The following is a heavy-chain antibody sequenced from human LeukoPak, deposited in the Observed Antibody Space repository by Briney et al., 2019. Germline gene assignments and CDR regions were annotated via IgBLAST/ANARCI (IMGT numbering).Heavy chain of an antibody. CDR3: ARRIYYDYVWGSYRGVYYYYGMDV. CDR2: VSSSSSYT. Sequence: PGGSLRLSCAPSGFTFSDYYMSCIRQAPGKGLEWVSYVSSSSSYTNYADSVKGRFTISRDNAKNSLYLQMNSLRAEDTAVYYCARRIYYDYVWGSYRGVYYYYGMDVWGQGTTVTVSS. J-gene: IGHJ6*02. V-gene: IGHV3-11*06. CDR1: GFTFSDYY. D-gene: IGHD3-16*02.